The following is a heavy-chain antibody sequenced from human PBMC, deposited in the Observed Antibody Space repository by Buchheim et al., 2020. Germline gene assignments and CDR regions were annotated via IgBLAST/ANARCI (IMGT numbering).Heavy chain of an antibody. V-gene: IGHV3-30*18. CDR2: ISYDGSNK. Sequence: QVQLVESGGGVVQPGRSLRLSCAASGFTFSSYGMHWVRQAPGKGLEWVAVISYDGSNKYYADSVKGRFTISRDNSKNTLYLQMNSLRAEDTAVYYCAKDQASVGGFYTGTTLEGWGMDVWGQGTT. J-gene: IGHJ6*02. CDR3: AKDQASVGGFYTGTTLEGWGMDV. D-gene: IGHD1-1*01. CDR1: GFTFSSYG.